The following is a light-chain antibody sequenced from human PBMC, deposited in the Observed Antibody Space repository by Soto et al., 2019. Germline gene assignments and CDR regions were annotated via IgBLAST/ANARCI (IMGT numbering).Light chain of an antibody. CDR3: QKYKSDQALT. J-gene: IGKJ4*01. CDR2: AAS. CDR1: QGISNY. V-gene: IGKV1-27*01. Sequence: IQVTQSPSSLTAAVGYRGTITCRASQGISNYLAWYQRKPGKVPKLLIYAASTLQSGVPSRFSGSGSGTDFTLTISSLQPEDVATYYCQKYKSDQALTSGGGTKADIK.